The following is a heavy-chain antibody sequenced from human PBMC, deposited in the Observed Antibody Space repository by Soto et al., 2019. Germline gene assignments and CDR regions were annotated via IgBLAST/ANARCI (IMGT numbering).Heavy chain of an antibody. CDR2: IGAYNGNT. CDR1: GYTFTIYC. V-gene: IGHV1-18*01. D-gene: IGHD2-2*01. CDR3: ARVPAANDWFDP. J-gene: IGHJ5*02. Sequence: ASVKVSCKASGYTFTIYCISWVRQAPGQGLEWMGWIGAYNGNTNYAQKLQGRVTMTTDTSTSTAYMELRSLRSDDTAVYYCARVPAANDWFDPWGQGTLVTVSS.